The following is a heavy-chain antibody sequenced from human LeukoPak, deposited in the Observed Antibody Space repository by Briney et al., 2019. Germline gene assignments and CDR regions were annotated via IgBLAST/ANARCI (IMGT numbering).Heavy chain of an antibody. CDR1: GYTFTGYY. D-gene: IGHD2-2*01. V-gene: IGHV1-2*04. Sequence: GASVKVSCKASGYTFTGYYMHWVRQAPGQGLEWMGWINPNSGGTNYAQKFQGWVTMTRDTSISTAYMELSRLRSDDTAVYYCARAVCSSTSCYAPYYYGMDVWGQGTTATVSS. J-gene: IGHJ6*02. CDR2: INPNSGGT. CDR3: ARAVCSSTSCYAPYYYGMDV.